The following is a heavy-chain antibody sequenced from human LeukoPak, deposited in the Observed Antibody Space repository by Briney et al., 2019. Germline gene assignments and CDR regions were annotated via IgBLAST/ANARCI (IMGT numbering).Heavy chain of an antibody. CDR2: IYYGGTT. D-gene: IGHD3-10*01. J-gene: IGHJ5*02. V-gene: IGHV4-39*01. CDR1: GGSISSSNYY. Sequence: SETLSLTCTVSGGSISSSNYYWGWIRQPPVKGLEWIGTIYYGGTTYYNPSLKSRFTISVDTSKNQFSLKLSSVTAADTAVYFCAGVRGIISRNWFDPWGHGTLVTVSS. CDR3: AGVRGIISRNWFDP.